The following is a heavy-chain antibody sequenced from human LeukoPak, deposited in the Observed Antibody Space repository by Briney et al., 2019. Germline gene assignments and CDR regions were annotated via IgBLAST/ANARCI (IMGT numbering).Heavy chain of an antibody. CDR1: GYSFTKYW. V-gene: IGHV5-51*01. CDR2: IYPGDSDI. D-gene: IGHD5-12*01. J-gene: IGHJ6*03. Sequence: GESLKISCKGSGYSFTKYWIGWVRQMPGKGLEWMGIIYPGDSDIRYSPSFQGQVTISADKSISTVYLQWSNLKASDTAMYYCARHNYDSHMDVWGKGTTVTVSS. CDR3: ARHNYDSHMDV.